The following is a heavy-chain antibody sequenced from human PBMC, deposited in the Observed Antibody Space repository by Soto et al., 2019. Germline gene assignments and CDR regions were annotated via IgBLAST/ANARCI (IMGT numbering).Heavy chain of an antibody. CDR2: IKQDGSEK. CDR3: ARARRLPPEVGFDY. J-gene: IGHJ4*02. CDR1: GFTFSSYW. Sequence: GGSLRLSCAASGFTFSSYWMSWVRQAPGKGLEWVANIKQDGSEKYYVDSVKGRFTISRDNAKNSLYLQMNSLRAEDTAVYYCARARRLPPEVGFDYWGQGTLVTVSS. V-gene: IGHV3-7*01.